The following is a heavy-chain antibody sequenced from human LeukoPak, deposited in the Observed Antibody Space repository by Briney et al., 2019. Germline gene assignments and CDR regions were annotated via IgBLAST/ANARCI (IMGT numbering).Heavy chain of an antibody. Sequence: ASVKVSCKASGYTFTSYGISWVRQAPGQGLEWMGCISAYNGNTNYAQKLQDRVTMTTDTSTSTAYMELRSLRSDDTAVYYCARATSEWLIPQLPYCFDSWGQGTLVTVSS. J-gene: IGHJ4*02. CDR2: ISAYNGNT. CDR3: ARATSEWLIPQLPYCFDS. CDR1: GYTFTSYG. D-gene: IGHD6-19*01. V-gene: IGHV1-18*04.